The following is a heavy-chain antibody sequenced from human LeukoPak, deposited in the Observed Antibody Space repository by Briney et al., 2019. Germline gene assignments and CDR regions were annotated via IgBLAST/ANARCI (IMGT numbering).Heavy chain of an antibody. D-gene: IGHD5-24*01. J-gene: IGHJ4*02. CDR2: INSDGSST. CDR1: GFTFSSYW. V-gene: IGHV3-74*01. CDR3: ASSRGWLQPDY. Sequence: TGGSLRPSCAASGFTFSSYWMHWVRQAPGKGLVWVSRINSDGSSTSYADSVKGRFTISRDNAKNTLYLQMNSLRAEDTAVYYCASSRGWLQPDYWGQGTLVTVSS.